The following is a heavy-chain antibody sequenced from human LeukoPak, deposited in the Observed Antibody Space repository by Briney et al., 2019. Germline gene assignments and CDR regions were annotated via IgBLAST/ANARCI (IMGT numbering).Heavy chain of an antibody. CDR1: GFTFSRNA. CDR3: AKLPNDYYYYMDV. CDR2: LSDNGLTT. Sequence: GGSLRLSCAASGFTFSRNAMSWVRQAPGKGLEWVSGLSDNGLTTYYADSVKGRFTISRDNSKNTLYLQMCSLRAEGTAVYYCAKLPNDYYYYMDVWGKGTTVTVSS. V-gene: IGHV3-23*01. J-gene: IGHJ6*03.